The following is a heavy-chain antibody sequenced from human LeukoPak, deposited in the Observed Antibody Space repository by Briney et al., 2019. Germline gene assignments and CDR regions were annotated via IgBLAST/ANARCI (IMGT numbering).Heavy chain of an antibody. Sequence: SETLSLTCTVSGGSISSSSYYWGWIRQPPGKGLEWIGSIYYSGSTYYNPPLKSRVTISVDTSKNQFSLKLSSVTAADTAVYYCARLSPPDFWSGYYTNYGMDVWGQGTTVTVSS. J-gene: IGHJ6*02. CDR2: IYYSGST. CDR3: ARLSPPDFWSGYYTNYGMDV. CDR1: GGSISSSSYY. D-gene: IGHD3-3*01. V-gene: IGHV4-39*01.